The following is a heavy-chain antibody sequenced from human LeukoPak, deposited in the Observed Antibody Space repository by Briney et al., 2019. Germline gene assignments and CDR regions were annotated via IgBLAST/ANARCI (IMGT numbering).Heavy chain of an antibody. V-gene: IGHV3-48*03. CDR2: ISSSGSTI. Sequence: GGSLRLSCAASGFTFSSYEMNWVRQAPGKGLEWVSYISSSGSTIYYADSVKGRFTISRDNAKNSLYLQMNSLRAEDTAVYYCARDAAPSCFDYWGQGTLVTVSS. CDR1: GFTFSSYE. CDR3: ARDAAPSCFDY. D-gene: IGHD2-15*01. J-gene: IGHJ4*02.